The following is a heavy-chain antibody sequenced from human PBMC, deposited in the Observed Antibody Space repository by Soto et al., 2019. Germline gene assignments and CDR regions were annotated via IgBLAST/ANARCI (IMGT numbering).Heavy chain of an antibody. D-gene: IGHD1-26*01. Sequence: GGSLRLSCAASGFTFSSYGMHWVRQAPGKGLEWVAVIWYDGSNKYYADSVKGRFTISRDNSKNTLYLQMNSLRAEDTAVYYCARDKKVGETDWFDPWGQGTLVTVSS. CDR2: IWYDGSNK. CDR3: ARDKKVGETDWFDP. V-gene: IGHV3-33*01. J-gene: IGHJ5*02. CDR1: GFTFSSYG.